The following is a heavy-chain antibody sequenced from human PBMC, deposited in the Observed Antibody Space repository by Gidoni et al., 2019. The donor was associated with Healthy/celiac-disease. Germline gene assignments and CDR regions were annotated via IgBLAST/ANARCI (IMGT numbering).Heavy chain of an antibody. Sequence: QVQLVESGGGVVQPGRSLRLSCAASGFTFSSYGMHWVRQAPGKGLEWVAVIWYDGSNKYYADSVKGRFTISRDNSKNTLYLQMNSLRAEDTAVYYCARDLFPVVVTANWFDPWGQGTLVTVSS. D-gene: IGHD2-21*02. J-gene: IGHJ5*02. CDR2: IWYDGSNK. V-gene: IGHV3-33*01. CDR1: GFTFSSYG. CDR3: ARDLFPVVVTANWFDP.